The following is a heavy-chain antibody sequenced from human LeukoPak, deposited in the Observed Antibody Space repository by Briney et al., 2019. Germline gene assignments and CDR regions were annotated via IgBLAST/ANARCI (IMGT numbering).Heavy chain of an antibody. J-gene: IGHJ5*02. CDR1: GFTVSSNS. D-gene: IGHD3-16*01. Sequence: GGSLRLSCAASGFTVSSNSMSWVRQAPGKGLEWVSYISSSSSYTNYADSVKGRFTISRDNAKNSLYLQMNSLRAEDTAVYYCARDLYDYVWGSYFDPWGQGTLVTVSS. CDR2: ISSSSSYT. V-gene: IGHV3-11*06. CDR3: ARDLYDYVWGSYFDP.